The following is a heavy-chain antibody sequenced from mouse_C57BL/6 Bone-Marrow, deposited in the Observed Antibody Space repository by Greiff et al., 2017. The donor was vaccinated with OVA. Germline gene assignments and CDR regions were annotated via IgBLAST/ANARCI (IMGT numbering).Heavy chain of an antibody. J-gene: IGHJ3*01. CDR3: AREKGTGTRFAY. CDR2: IDPSDSET. Sequence: QVQLQQPGAELVRPGSSVKLSCKASGYTFTSYWMHWVKQRPIQGLEWIGNIDPSDSETHYNQKFKDKATLTEDKSSSTAYMQLSSLTSEDSAVYYCAREKGTGTRFAYWGQGTLVTVSA. V-gene: IGHV1-52*01. D-gene: IGHD4-1*01. CDR1: GYTFTSYW.